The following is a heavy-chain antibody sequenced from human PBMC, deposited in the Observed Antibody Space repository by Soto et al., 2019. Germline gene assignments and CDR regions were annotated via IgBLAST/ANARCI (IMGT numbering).Heavy chain of an antibody. CDR3: AKGREDFWSSPETH. D-gene: IGHD3-3*01. V-gene: IGHV3-23*01. CDR1: GFSVSDYT. CDR2: ISGSGRST. Sequence: EVQLLESGGGLVQPGGSLRLSCSASGFSVSDYTMTWLRQGPRKGLEWVSAISGSGRSTYYADSVKGRFTISRDISKNTLYLQMNSLRAEDTAVYYCAKGREDFWSSPETHWGQGTLVTVSS. J-gene: IGHJ4*02.